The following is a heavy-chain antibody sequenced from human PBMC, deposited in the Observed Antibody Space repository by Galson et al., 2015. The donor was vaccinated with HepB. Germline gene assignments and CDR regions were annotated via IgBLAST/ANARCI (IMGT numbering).Heavy chain of an antibody. V-gene: IGHV4-39*01. Sequence: SETLSLTCTVSGASISSSNYYWGWIRQPPGKGLEWIGSTYYGGSTYYNPSLKSRVTISVGTSKTQFSLRLTSVTAADTAIYYCARPLYYGDYGWFDFWGQGTLVTVSS. J-gene: IGHJ4*02. D-gene: IGHD4-17*01. CDR2: TYYGGST. CDR3: ARPLYYGDYGWFDF. CDR1: GASISSSNYY.